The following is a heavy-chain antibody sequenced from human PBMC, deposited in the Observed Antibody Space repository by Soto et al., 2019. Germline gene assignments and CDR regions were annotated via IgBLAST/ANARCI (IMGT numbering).Heavy chain of an antibody. V-gene: IGHV4-59*08. D-gene: IGHD6-19*01. CDR3: AGPGAVAGRTYYYYYYMDV. CDR2: IYYSGST. CDR1: GGSISSYY. J-gene: IGHJ6*03. Sequence: PSETLSLTCTVSGGSISSYYWSWIRQPPGKGLEWIGYIYYSGSTNYNSSLKSRVTISVDTSKNQFSPKLSSVTAADTAVYYCAGPGAVAGRTYYYYYYMDVWGKGTTVTVSS.